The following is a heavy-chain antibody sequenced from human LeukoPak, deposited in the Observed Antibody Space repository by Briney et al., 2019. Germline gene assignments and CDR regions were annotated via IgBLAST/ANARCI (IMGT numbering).Heavy chain of an antibody. CDR1: GFTFSNAW. V-gene: IGHV3-15*01. CDR3: TAGTGRSDFDY. Sequence: GGSLRLSCAASGFTFSNAWMSWVRQAPGRGLEWVGRIKRKGDDGTIDYAAPVKGRLSVSRDDSKNTLYLQMNSLKSEDTAVYYCTAGTGRSDFDYWGQGTLVTVSS. J-gene: IGHJ4*02. D-gene: IGHD3/OR15-3a*01. CDR2: IKRKGDDGTI.